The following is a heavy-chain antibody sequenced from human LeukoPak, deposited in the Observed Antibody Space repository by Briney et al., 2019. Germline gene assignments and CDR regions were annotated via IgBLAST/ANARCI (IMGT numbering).Heavy chain of an antibody. CDR2: IYYSGST. CDR3: ARVVYYDSSGYYLYDY. CDR1: GGSISSYY. Sequence: PSETLSLTCTVSGGSISSYYWSWIRQPPGKGLEWIGYIYYSGSTNYNPSLKSRVTISVDTSKNQFSLKLSSVTAADMAVYYCARVVYYDSSGYYLYDYWGQGTLVTVSS. D-gene: IGHD3-22*01. J-gene: IGHJ4*02. V-gene: IGHV4-59*01.